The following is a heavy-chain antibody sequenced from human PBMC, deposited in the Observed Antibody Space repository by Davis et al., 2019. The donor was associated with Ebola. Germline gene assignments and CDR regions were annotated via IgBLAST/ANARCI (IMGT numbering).Heavy chain of an antibody. CDR3: SRGTNDWVGVDY. D-gene: IGHD3-9*01. V-gene: IGHV3-74*01. Sequence: PGGSLRLSCVGSGFTFSNYWVHWVRQAPGKGLVWVSHIDPSGRTTNYADAVKGRFTISRDNAKSTLYLQMNSLTAEDTAVYFYSRGTNDWVGVDYWGQGTQVTVSS. J-gene: IGHJ4*02. CDR2: IDPSGRTT. CDR1: GFTFSNYW.